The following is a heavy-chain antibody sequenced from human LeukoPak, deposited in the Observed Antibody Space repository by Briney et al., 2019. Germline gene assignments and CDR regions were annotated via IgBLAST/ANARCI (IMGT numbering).Heavy chain of an antibody. D-gene: IGHD6-19*01. CDR3: AGYSSGWFGAFDI. V-gene: IGHV3-11*04. J-gene: IGHJ3*02. CDR2: ISSSGSTI. Sequence: PGGSLRLSCAASGFTFSYYYMSWIHQAPGKGLEWVSYISSSGSTIYYADSVKGRFTISRDNAKNSLYLQMNSLRAEDTAVYYCAGYSSGWFGAFDIWGQGTMVTVSS. CDR1: GFTFSYYY.